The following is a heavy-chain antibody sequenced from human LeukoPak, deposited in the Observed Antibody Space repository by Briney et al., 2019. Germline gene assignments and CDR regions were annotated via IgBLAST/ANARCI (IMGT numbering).Heavy chain of an antibody. D-gene: IGHD1-26*01. CDR2: ISYDGSNK. Sequence: GGSLRLSCAASGFTFSSYGMHWVRQAPGKGLEWVAVISYDGSNKYYADSVKGRFTISRDNSKNTLYLQMNSLRAEDTAVYYCAKGGVGQIDYWGQGTLVTVSS. J-gene: IGHJ4*02. CDR3: AKGGVGQIDY. V-gene: IGHV3-30*18. CDR1: GFTFSSYG.